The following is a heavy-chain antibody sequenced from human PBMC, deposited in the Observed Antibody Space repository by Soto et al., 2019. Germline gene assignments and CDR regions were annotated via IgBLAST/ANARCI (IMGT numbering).Heavy chain of an antibody. V-gene: IGHV4-59*01. CDR3: ARGIHDYGDFLYYYYGMDV. CDR1: GGSISSYY. Sequence: KSSETLSLTCTVSGGSISSYYWSWIRQPPGKGLGWIGYIYYSGSTNYNPSLKSRVTISVDTSKNQFSLKLSSVTAADTAVYYCARGIHDYGDFLYYYYGMDVWGQGTTVTVSS. CDR2: IYYSGST. D-gene: IGHD4-17*01. J-gene: IGHJ6*02.